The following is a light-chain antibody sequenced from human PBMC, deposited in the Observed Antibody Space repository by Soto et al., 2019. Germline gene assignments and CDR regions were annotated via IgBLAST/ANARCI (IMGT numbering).Light chain of an antibody. V-gene: IGKV3-11*01. Sequence: ERVMTQSPSTLSLSPCERATLSVRASQSIGLSIAWYQHKPGQASRLLIFDADQRGTGIRARFRGSGSGTGVSVSISSIVRDDVAVSYCKEREYGPPWTFGQGTRLEIK. CDR1: QSIGLS. CDR3: KEREYGPPWT. CDR2: DAD. J-gene: IGKJ5*01.